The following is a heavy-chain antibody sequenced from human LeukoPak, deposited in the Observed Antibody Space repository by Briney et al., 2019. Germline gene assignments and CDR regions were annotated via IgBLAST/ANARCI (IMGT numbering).Heavy chain of an antibody. CDR2: IYSGGST. Sequence: GGSLRLSCAASGFAVSTNYMNWVRQAPGKGLEWVSVIYSGGSTYYADSVRGRFTISRDSSKNALYLQMNSLRAEDTAVYYCARDRGGYFDYWGQGIFVTVSS. D-gene: IGHD3-10*01. J-gene: IGHJ4*02. V-gene: IGHV3-53*01. CDR3: ARDRGGYFDY. CDR1: GFAVSTNY.